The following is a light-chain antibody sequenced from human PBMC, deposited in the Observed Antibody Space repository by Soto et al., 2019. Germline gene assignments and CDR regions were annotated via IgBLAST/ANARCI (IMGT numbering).Light chain of an antibody. V-gene: IGKV3-11*01. Sequence: ETVLTQSPATLSLSPGERATLSCRASQSVRSNLAWYQHKPGQAPRLLIYDASNRATGIPGRFSGSGSGKDFTLNISNLEPEGFAVYYCEQRDNWPWTFGQGAKVEIK. CDR2: DAS. CDR1: QSVRSN. CDR3: EQRDNWPWT. J-gene: IGKJ1*01.